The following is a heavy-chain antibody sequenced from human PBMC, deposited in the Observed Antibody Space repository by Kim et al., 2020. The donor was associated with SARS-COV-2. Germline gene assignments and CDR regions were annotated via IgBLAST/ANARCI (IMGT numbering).Heavy chain of an antibody. J-gene: IGHJ6*02. V-gene: IGHV1-69*13. CDR2: IIPIFGTA. Sequence: SVKVSCKASGGTFSSYAISWVRQAPGQGLEWMGGIIPIFGTANYAQKFQGRVTITADESTSTAYMELSSLRSEDTAVYYCARGSGSYSEGYYYYYGMDVWGQGTTVTVSS. D-gene: IGHD1-26*01. CDR3: ARGSGSYSEGYYYYYGMDV. CDR1: GGTFSSYA.